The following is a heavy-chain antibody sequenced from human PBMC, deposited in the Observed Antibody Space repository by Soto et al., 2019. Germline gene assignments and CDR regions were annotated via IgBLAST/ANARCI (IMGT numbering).Heavy chain of an antibody. CDR1: GGTFSSYT. CDR3: AIRSEYDFWSGYPPFDY. CDR2: IIPILGIA. V-gene: IGHV1-69*02. Sequence: QVQLVQSGAEVKKPGSSVKVSCKASGGTFSSYTISWVRQAPGQGLEWMGRIIPILGIANYAQKFQGRVTITADKSTSTAYMELSSLRSEDTAVYYCAIRSEYDFWSGYPPFDYWGKGTLVTVSS. D-gene: IGHD3-3*01. J-gene: IGHJ4*02.